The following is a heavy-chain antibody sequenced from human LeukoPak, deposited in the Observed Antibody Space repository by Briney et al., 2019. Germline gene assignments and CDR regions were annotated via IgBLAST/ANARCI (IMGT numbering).Heavy chain of an antibody. J-gene: IGHJ5*02. V-gene: IGHV3-23*01. CDR3: AKDRAYYHLWDGYYRNWFDP. CDR2: ISGSGGST. Sequence: GGSLRLSCAASGFTFDNFAMTWVRQAPGRGLEWVSGISGSGGSTYYIDSVKGRFIISRDNSKNTLYLQMNSVSAEDTAVYYCAKDRAYYHLWDGYYRNWFDPWGQGTLVIVS. D-gene: IGHD3-3*02. CDR1: GFTFDNFA.